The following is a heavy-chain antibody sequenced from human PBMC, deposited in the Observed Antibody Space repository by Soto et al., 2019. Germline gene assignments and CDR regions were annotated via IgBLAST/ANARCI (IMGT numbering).Heavy chain of an antibody. CDR2: ISWDSGSI. CDR1: EITLNIYW. D-gene: IGHD6-25*01. J-gene: IGHJ4*02. V-gene: IGHV3-9*01. CDR3: AKDAAYYFDY. Sequence: GGSLRLSCTASEITLNIYWMHWIRQAPGKGLEWVSGISWDSGSIDYADSVRGRFTISRDNARNSLYLRMSSLRPEDTVLYYCAKDAAYYFDYWGQGTLVTVSS.